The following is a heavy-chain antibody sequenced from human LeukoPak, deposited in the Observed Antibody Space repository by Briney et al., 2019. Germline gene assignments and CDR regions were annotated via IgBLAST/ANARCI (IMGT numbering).Heavy chain of an antibody. Sequence: RGSLRLSCAAPGFTFGDYYMTWIRQAPGKGLEWVSYITNSDNSMYYADSVKGRFTISRDNAKNSLHLQMNSLRAEDTAVYYCARIWPSVAAFDIWGQGTMVTVSS. D-gene: IGHD2-15*01. CDR2: ITNSDNSM. CDR1: GFTFGDYY. J-gene: IGHJ3*02. V-gene: IGHV3-11*01. CDR3: ARIWPSVAAFDI.